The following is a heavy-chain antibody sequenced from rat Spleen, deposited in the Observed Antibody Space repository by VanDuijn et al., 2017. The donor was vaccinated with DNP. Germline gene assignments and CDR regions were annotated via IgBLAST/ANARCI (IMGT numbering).Heavy chain of an antibody. J-gene: IGHJ3*01. CDR2: VNYDGVAT. V-gene: IGHV5-20*01. Sequence: EVQLVESGGGLVRPGGSLKLSCAASGFTFRDYYMAWVRQAPAKGLEWVASVNYDGVATFYGDSVKGRFTISRDNARSSLYLQMDSLRSEDTATYYCAIYFYSGDNWFAYWGQGTLVTVSS. D-gene: IGHD1-1*01. CDR3: AIYFYSGDNWFAY. CDR1: GFTFRDYY.